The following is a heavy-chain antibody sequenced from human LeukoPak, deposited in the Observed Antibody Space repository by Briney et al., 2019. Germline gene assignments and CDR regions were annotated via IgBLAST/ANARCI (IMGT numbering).Heavy chain of an antibody. CDR2: IILILDIA. Sequence: SVKVSCKTSGGTFNNYIISWVRQAPGQGLEWVGTIILILDIANYAQKFQGRVAITADTSTSTAYMELSDLGSEDTAVYFCAREPGGLTTESHWGQGTLVTVSS. D-gene: IGHD3-16*01. J-gene: IGHJ4*02. V-gene: IGHV1-69*04. CDR1: GGTFNNYI. CDR3: AREPGGLTTESH.